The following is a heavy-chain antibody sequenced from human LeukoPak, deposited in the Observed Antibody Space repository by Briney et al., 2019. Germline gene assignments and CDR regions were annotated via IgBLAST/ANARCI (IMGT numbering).Heavy chain of an antibody. D-gene: IGHD4-11*01. V-gene: IGHV3-23*01. J-gene: IGHJ4*02. CDR1: GFTFSSYA. CDR3: ARVWGSYSNYDYLDY. CDR2: ISGSGGST. Sequence: GGSLRLSCAASGFTFSSYAMSWVRQAPGKGLEWVSAISGSGGSTYYADSVKGRFTISRDNSKNTLYLQMNSLRAEDTAVYYCARVWGSYSNYDYLDYWGQGTLVTVSS.